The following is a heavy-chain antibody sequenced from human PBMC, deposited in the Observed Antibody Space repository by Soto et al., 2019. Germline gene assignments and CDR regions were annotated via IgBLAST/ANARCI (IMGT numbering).Heavy chain of an antibody. CDR2: ISGSGGST. J-gene: IGHJ6*02. V-gene: IGHV3-23*01. CDR3: AKGRLRSYYYYGMDV. D-gene: IGHD3-16*01. Sequence: EVQLLESGGGLVQPGGSLRLSCAASGFTFSSYAMSWVRQAPGKGLEWVSAISGSGGSTYYADSVKGRFTISKDNSKNTLYLQMNSLRAEDTAVYYCAKGRLRSYYYYGMDVWGQGTTVTVSS. CDR1: GFTFSSYA.